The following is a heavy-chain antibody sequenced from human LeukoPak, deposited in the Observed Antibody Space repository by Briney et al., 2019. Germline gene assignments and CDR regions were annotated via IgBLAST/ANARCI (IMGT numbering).Heavy chain of an antibody. D-gene: IGHD6-6*01. CDR1: GFTFSSYA. CDR2: ISYDGSNK. J-gene: IGHJ4*02. CDR3: ARGPWYSSSYHYFDY. V-gene: IGHV3-30*01. Sequence: GRSLRLSCAASGFTFSSYAMHWVRQAPDKGLEWVAVISYDGSNKYYADSVKGRFTISRDNSKNTLYLQMNGLRAEDTAVYYCARGPWYSSSYHYFDYWGQGTLVTVSS.